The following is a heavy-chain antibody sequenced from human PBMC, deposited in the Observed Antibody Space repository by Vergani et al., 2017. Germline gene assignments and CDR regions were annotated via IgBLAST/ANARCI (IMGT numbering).Heavy chain of an antibody. V-gene: IGHV3-21*01. D-gene: IGHD3-16*01. CDR1: GFTFDDYG. J-gene: IGHJ5*02. Sequence: EVQLVESGGGVVRPGGSLRLSCAASGFTFDDYGMSWVRQAPGKGLEWVSSISSSSSYIYYADSVKGRFTISRDNAKNSLYLQMNSLRAEDTAVYYCARDRGGGSNWFDPWGQGTLVTVSS. CDR3: ARDRGGGSNWFDP. CDR2: ISSSSSYI.